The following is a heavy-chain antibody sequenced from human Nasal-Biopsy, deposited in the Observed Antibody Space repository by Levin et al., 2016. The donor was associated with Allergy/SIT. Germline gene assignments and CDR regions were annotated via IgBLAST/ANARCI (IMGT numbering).Heavy chain of an antibody. V-gene: IGHV1-18*01. CDR2: VYGQNSNR. J-gene: IGHJ4*02. D-gene: IGHD4-17*01. Sequence: ASVKVSCKTAGFAFTSYSIAWVRQAPGQGLEWMGRVYGQNSNRVHYAQKFRGRVTMTTDRLTNTVNLEVQSLTSDDTAMYYCARIHEHGDYASDYWGQGTLVTVSS. CDR3: ARIHEHGDYASDY. CDR1: GFAFTSYS.